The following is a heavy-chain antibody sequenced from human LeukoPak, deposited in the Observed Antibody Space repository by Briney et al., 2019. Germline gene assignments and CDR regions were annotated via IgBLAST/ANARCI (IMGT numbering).Heavy chain of an antibody. D-gene: IGHD1-1*01. CDR3: ARISYPPTTYYYYYYMDV. CDR2: MNPNSGDT. Sequence: ASVKVSCKASGYTFTSYDITWVRQATGQGLERMGWMNPNSGDTGYAQRFQGRVTMTRNTSISTAYMELSSLRSEDTAVYYCARISYPPTTYYYYYYMDVWGKGTTVTVSS. J-gene: IGHJ6*03. V-gene: IGHV1-8*01. CDR1: GYTFTSYD.